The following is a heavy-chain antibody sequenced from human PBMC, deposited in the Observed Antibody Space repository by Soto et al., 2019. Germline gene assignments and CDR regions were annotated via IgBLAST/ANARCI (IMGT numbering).Heavy chain of an antibody. J-gene: IGHJ3*02. Sequence: QVQLQESGPGLVKPSQTLSLTCTVSGGSISSGGYYWSWIRQHPGKGLEWIGYIYYSGSTYYNPSLKSRVTISVDTSKNQFSLKLSSVTAADTAVYYWARAPRYYYGSGSFIGAFDIWGQGTMVTVSS. V-gene: IGHV4-31*03. CDR3: ARAPRYYYGSGSFIGAFDI. CDR2: IYYSGST. D-gene: IGHD3-10*01. CDR1: GGSISSGGYY.